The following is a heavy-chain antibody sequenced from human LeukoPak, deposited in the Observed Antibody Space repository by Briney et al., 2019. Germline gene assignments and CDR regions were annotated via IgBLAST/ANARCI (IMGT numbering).Heavy chain of an antibody. D-gene: IGHD6-19*01. V-gene: IGHV1-69*01. Sequence: SVKVSCKASGGTFSSYAISWVRQAPGQGLEWMGGIIPIFGTANYAQKFQGRVTITADESTSTAYMELSSLRSDDTAVYYCAKIAVAGDDRTYRATYYYYYYMDVWGKGTTVTVSS. CDR2: IIPIFGTA. CDR3: AKIAVAGDDRTYRATYYYYYYMDV. J-gene: IGHJ6*03. CDR1: GGTFSSYA.